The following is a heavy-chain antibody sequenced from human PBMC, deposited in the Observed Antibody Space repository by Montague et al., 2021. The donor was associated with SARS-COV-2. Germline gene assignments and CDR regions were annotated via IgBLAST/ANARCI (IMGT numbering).Heavy chain of an antibody. D-gene: IGHD5-18*01. CDR1: GFSLSTSGMC. CDR2: XXWDDDK. J-gene: IGHJ5*02. Sequence: PALVKPTQTLTLTCTFSGFSLSTSGMCVSWIRQPPGEALEWLARXXWDDDKYYSTSLKTRLTISKDTSKNQVVLTMTNMDLGDTATYYCALETPMVTFLAWGQGTLVTVSS. V-gene: IGHV2-70*11. CDR3: ALETPMVTFLA.